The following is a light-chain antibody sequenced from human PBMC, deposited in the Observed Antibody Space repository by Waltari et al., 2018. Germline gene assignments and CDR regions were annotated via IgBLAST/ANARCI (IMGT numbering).Light chain of an antibody. CDR1: QSVSSN. CDR2: GAS. CDR3: QQYNNWPPMT. J-gene: IGKJ5*01. V-gene: IGKV3-15*01. Sequence: IVMTQSPATLSVSPGERATLSCRASQSVSSNLAWYQQKPGQAPRLPIYGASTRATGIPARFSGSGSGTEFTLTISSLQSEDLALYYCQQYNNWPPMTFGQGTRLEIK.